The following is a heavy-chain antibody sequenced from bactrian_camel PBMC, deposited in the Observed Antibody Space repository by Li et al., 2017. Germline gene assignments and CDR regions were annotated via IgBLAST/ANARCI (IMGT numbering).Heavy chain of an antibody. D-gene: IGHD7*01. CDR2: IHNDGST. J-gene: IGHJ6*01. CDR1: GFAFNSCC. V-gene: IGHV3S1*01. Sequence: HVQLVESGGGSVEAGGSLRLSCVASGFAFNSCCMSWYRGDELVSSIHNDGSTYYAPSVRGRFTISRDNAKNTLYLQLNSLKTDDTAVYYCSKDTVVRADWRDLGYTGQGTQVTVS. CDR3: SKDTVVRADWRDLGY.